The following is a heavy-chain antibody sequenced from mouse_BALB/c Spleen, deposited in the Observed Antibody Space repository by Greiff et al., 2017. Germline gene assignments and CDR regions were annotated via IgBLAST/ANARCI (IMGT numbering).Heavy chain of an antibody. J-gene: IGHJ1*01. Sequence: VQLQESGAELARPGASVKLSCKASGYTFTSYWMQWVKQRPGQGLEWIGAIYPGDGDTRYTQKFKGKATLTADESSSTAYMQLSSMASEDAAVDYCAREEDYWWYFDDWGEGTTVTVAS. D-gene: IGHD1-1*01. CDR3: AREEDYWWYFDD. CDR2: IYPGDGDT. CDR1: GYTFTSYW. V-gene: IGHV1-87*01.